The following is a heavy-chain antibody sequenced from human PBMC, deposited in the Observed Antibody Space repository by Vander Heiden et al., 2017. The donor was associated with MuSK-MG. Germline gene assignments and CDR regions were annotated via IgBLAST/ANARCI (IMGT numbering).Heavy chain of an antibody. Sequence: EVHLVESGGGLVQPGGSLRLSCAASGFTFSSYAMSWVRQAPGKGLEGVSSISGRGTITYYADSVKGRFTISRDKSKNTLYLQVNSLRAEDTAVYYCAKDRSDTSGYYVEDAFDTWGQGTMVNVSS. CDR2: ISGRGTIT. D-gene: IGHD3-22*01. CDR1: GFTFSSYA. V-gene: IGHV3-23*04. J-gene: IGHJ3*02. CDR3: AKDRSDTSGYYVEDAFDT.